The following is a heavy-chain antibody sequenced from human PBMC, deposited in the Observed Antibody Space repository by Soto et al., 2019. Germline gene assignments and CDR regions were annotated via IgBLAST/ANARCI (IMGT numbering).Heavy chain of an antibody. V-gene: IGHV3-74*01. CDR1: GFSFSSYW. CDR3: ARLKNIVGASANFDY. Sequence: LRLSCTASGFSFSSYWMHWVRQAPGKGLVWVSRINTDGSSTSYADSVKGRFTISRDNAKNTLYLQMNSLRAEDTAAYYCARLKNIVGASANFDYWGQGTLVTVSS. J-gene: IGHJ4*02. CDR2: INTDGSST. D-gene: IGHD1-26*01.